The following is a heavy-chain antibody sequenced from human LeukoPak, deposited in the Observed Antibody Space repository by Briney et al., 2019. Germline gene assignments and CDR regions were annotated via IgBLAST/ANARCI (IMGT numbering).Heavy chain of an antibody. CDR3: AKYFGSGSRFSDY. D-gene: IGHD3-10*01. Sequence: PGGSLRLSCAASGFTFSTYAMTWVRQAPEKGLEWVSAISGGGGTTTYADSVKGRFTISRDNPKNTLYLQMNSLRAEDTAVYYCAKYFGSGSRFSDYWGQGTLVTVSS. J-gene: IGHJ4*02. CDR2: ISGGGGTT. CDR1: GFTFSTYA. V-gene: IGHV3-23*01.